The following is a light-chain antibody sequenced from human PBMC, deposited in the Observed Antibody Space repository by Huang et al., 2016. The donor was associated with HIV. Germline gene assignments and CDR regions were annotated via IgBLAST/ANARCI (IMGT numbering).Light chain of an antibody. Sequence: EIVMTQSPATLSVSPGERATLSCRASQSVSSNLVGYQQKPGQAPRRLIYGASSRATGVPARFSGSGSGTEFTLTISSLQSEDFAVYYCQQYNNWPLTFGGGTKVEIK. CDR3: QQYNNWPLT. J-gene: IGKJ4*01. CDR1: QSVSSN. CDR2: GAS. V-gene: IGKV3-15*01.